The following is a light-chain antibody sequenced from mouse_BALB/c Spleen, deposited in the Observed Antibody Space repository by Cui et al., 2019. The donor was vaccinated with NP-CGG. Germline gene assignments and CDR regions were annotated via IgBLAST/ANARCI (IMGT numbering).Light chain of an antibody. CDR2: GIN. Sequence: QAVLTHESALTTSPGETVTLTCRSSTGAVTTSNYANWVQEKPDHLFTGLIGGINNRAPGVPARFSGSLIGDKAALTITGAQTEDEAIYFCALWYSNHWVFGGGTKLTVL. CDR1: TGAVTTSNY. V-gene: IGLV1*01. J-gene: IGLJ1*01. CDR3: ALWYSNHWV.